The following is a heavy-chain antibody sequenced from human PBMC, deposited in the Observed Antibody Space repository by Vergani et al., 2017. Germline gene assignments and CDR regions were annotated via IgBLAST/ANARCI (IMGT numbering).Heavy chain of an antibody. J-gene: IGHJ4*02. Sequence: QLQLQESDPGLVKPSETLSLTCTVSGGSIRSTFYYWCWIRQPPGKGLEWIGTIYYSGSTYYNPSLKSRVTISVDTSKNQFSLKLSSVTAADTAVYYCARRTTMVRGVLESARYYFDYWGQGTLVTVSS. V-gene: IGHV4-39*01. D-gene: IGHD3-10*01. CDR1: GGSIRSTFYY. CDR3: ARRTTMVRGVLESARYYFDY. CDR2: IYYSGST.